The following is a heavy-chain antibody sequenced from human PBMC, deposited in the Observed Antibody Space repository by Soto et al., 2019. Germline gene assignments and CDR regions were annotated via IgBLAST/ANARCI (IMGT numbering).Heavy chain of an antibody. Sequence: PGGSLRLSCAASGFTFSSYAMSWVRQAPGKGLEWVSAISGSGGSNKYYADSVKGRFTISRDNSKNTLYLQMNSLRAEDTAVYYCARSSWVAAGFSYYGMDVWGQGTTVTVSS. J-gene: IGHJ6*02. CDR2: ISGSGGSNK. CDR3: ARSSWVAAGFSYYGMDV. V-gene: IGHV3-23*01. CDR1: GFTFSSYA. D-gene: IGHD6-13*01.